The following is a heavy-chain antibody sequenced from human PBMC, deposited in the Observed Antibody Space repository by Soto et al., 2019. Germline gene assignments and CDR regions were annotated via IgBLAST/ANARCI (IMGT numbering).Heavy chain of an antibody. J-gene: IGHJ2*01. CDR1: GAYINNNDYY. CDR2: VYYSGTT. V-gene: IGHV4-30-4*01. Sequence: SETRSRTCTVSGAYINNNDYYWSGIRQTPGKGLEWIGYVYYSGTTDYIPSLKSRLSMSIDKSQNQFTLKLNSVTAADTATYYCARMSYFYDKWYFDLWGRGTLVTVSS. CDR3: ARMSYFYDKWYFDL. D-gene: IGHD3-22*01.